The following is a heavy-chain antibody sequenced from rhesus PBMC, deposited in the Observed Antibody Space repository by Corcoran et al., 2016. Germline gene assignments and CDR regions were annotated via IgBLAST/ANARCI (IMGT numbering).Heavy chain of an antibody. CDR1: GYPFTSYS. CDR2: RNPINDKV. D-gene: IGHD1-26*01. V-gene: IGHV1S9*01. CDR3: TRVRQLRRFDV. Sequence: QVQLVQSGDEVKEPGASANLSCKAYGYPFTSYSETWLIQVPEQVLEWMGRRNPINDKVDDLKSVQVRITMTRTTSWNTFNIELSGLRSEDTALYVCTRVRQLRRFDVWVPGVLVNVSS. J-gene: IGHJ5-1*01.